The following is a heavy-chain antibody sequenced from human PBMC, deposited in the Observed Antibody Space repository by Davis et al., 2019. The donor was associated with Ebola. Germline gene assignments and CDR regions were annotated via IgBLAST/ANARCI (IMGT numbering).Heavy chain of an antibody. CDR1: GGSINSNFHY. D-gene: IGHD3-10*01. CDR3: ARSRWFRGRDAFDI. Sequence: MPSETLSLTCTVSGGSINSNFHYWGWIRQPPGKGLDWIGGFYASGSTNYNPSLKSRVTISVDTSKNQFSLKLSSVTAADTAVYYCARSRWFRGRDAFDIWGQGTMVTVSS. J-gene: IGHJ3*02. V-gene: IGHV4-39*07. CDR2: FYASGST.